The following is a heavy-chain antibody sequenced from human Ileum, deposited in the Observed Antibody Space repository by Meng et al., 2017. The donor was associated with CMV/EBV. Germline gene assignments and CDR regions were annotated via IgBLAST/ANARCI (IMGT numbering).Heavy chain of an antibody. CDR3: VHRSYSGQDDY. Sequence: QIPLKGSGPTLVKPTETLTLTCTFSGFSFITDKAGVGWIRHPPGKALEWLGFIYWDDDTRYSPSLKTRLTITRDTSKNQVILTMTNMDPADTATYFCVHRSYSGQDDYWGQGALVTVSS. V-gene: IGHV2-5*02. CDR1: GFSFITDKAG. D-gene: IGHD5-12*01. CDR2: IYWDDDT. J-gene: IGHJ4*02.